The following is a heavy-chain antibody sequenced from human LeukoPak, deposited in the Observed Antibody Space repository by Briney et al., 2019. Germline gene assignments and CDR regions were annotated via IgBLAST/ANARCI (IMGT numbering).Heavy chain of an antibody. CDR1: GFTLSDSW. CDR3: ARASYYYYYYMDV. CDR2: INSDGSST. V-gene: IGHV3-74*01. Sequence: GGSLRLSCVASGFTLSDSWMHWVRQAPGKGLVWVSRINSDGSSTSYADSVKGRFTISRDNAKNTLYLQMNSLRAEDTAVYYCARASYYYYYYMDVWGKGTTVTVSS. J-gene: IGHJ6*03.